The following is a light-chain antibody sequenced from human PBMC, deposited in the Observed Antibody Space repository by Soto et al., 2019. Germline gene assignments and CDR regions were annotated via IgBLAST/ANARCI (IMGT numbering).Light chain of an antibody. V-gene: IGKV3-15*01. CDR2: GAS. CDR3: HQYNSWPRGT. Sequence: EIMMTQSPGTMSVSPGEGATLSCTARQSVNLNLPWYQQKPGQPPRLLLYGASTRATGIPVRFRGSWSGTEFTLTISRLQSEDSVVYYCHQYNSWPRGTFGPGTKVEIK. CDR1: QSVNLN. J-gene: IGKJ3*01.